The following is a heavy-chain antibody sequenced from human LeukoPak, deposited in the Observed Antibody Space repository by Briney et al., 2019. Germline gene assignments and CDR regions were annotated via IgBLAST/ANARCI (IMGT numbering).Heavy chain of an antibody. CDR2: IDRRGST. CDR1: GDSITSNGFY. J-gene: IGHJ3*02. D-gene: IGHD3-22*01. Sequence: SETLSLTCTVSGDSITSNGFYWRWVRQAAGKGPEWIGRIDRRGSTNYNPSLKSRVTISVDTSKNQFSLKLSSVTAADTAVYFCARGPYSYDSSGAFDIWGQGTMVTVSS. CDR3: ARGPYSYDSSGAFDI. V-gene: IGHV4-61*02.